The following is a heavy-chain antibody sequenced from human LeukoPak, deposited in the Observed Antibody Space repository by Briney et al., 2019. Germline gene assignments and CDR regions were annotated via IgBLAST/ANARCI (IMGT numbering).Heavy chain of an antibody. D-gene: IGHD5-12*01. CDR2: IYHSGST. CDR1: GYSISSGYY. CDR3: ARMVATMTLDYYYMDV. J-gene: IGHJ6*03. Sequence: SETLSLTCTVSGYSISSGYYWGWIRQPPGNGLEWIGSIYHSGSTYYNPSLKSRVTISVDTSKNQFSLKLSSVTAADTAVYYCARMVATMTLDYYYMDVWGKGTTVTVSS. V-gene: IGHV4-38-2*02.